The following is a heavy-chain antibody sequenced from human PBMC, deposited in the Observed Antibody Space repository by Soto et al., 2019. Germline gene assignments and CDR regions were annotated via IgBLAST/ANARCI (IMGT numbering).Heavy chain of an antibody. CDR3: ARACWGSSFYYYYGMDV. D-gene: IGHD6-6*01. CDR2: INHSGST. J-gene: IGHJ6*02. Sequence: QVQLQQWGAGLLKPSETLSLTCAVYGGSFSGYYWSWIRQPPGKGLEWIGEINHSGSTNYNPSLKSRVTISVDTSKNQFSLKLSSVTAADTAVYYCARACWGSSFYYYYGMDVWGQGTTVTVSS. CDR1: GGSFSGYY. V-gene: IGHV4-34*01.